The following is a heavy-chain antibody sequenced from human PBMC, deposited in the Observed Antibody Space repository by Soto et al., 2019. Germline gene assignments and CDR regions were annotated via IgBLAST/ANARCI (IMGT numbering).Heavy chain of an antibody. CDR1: AGSISTINYY. CDR2: ISYSGST. J-gene: IGHJ3*01. Sequence: QVQLQESGPGLVRPSQTLSLTCTVSAGSISTINYYWSWIRQHPEKGLEWIGYISYSGSTFYHSSLKSRVTISLCTSKKQFSLTLTSVTAADTAVYYCARSAQWDGFDPWGQGTMVTVSS. CDR3: ARSAQWDGFDP. V-gene: IGHV4-31*03. D-gene: IGHD2-8*01.